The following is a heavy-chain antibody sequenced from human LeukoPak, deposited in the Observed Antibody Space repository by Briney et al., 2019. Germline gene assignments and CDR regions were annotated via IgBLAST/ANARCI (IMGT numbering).Heavy chain of an antibody. Sequence: GGSLRLSCAASGFTFSSYSMNWVRQAPGKGLEWVSYISSSSSTIYYADSVKGRFTISRDNAKNSLYLQMNSLRAKDTAVYYCARRSGSYYSFTFDYWGQGTLVTVSS. V-gene: IGHV3-48*01. CDR2: ISSSSSTI. J-gene: IGHJ4*02. CDR1: GFTFSSYS. CDR3: ARRSGSYYSFTFDY. D-gene: IGHD1-26*01.